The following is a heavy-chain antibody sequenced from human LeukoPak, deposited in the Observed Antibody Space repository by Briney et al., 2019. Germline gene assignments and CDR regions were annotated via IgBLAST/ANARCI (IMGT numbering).Heavy chain of an antibody. CDR1: GGSISSGGYY. CDR2: IYYSGST. D-gene: IGHD3-16*02. V-gene: IGHV4-39*07. J-gene: IGHJ4*02. CDR3: ARAVSDYVWGSYRYHLDY. Sequence: SETLSLTCTVSGGSISSGGYYWGWIRQPPGKGLEWIGSIYYSGSTYYNPSLKSRVTISVDTSKNQFSLKLSSVTAADTAVYYCARAVSDYVWGSYRYHLDYWGQGTLVTVSS.